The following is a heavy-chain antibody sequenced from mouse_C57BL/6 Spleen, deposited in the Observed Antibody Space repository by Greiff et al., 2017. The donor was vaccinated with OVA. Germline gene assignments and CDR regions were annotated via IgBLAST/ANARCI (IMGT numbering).Heavy chain of an antibody. CDR3: ARLSATRYFDV. CDR1: GFTFSSYG. CDR2: ISSGGSYT. V-gene: IGHV5-6*01. Sequence: EVQLVESGGDLVKPGGSLKLSCAASGFTFSSYGMSWVRQTPDKRLEWVATISSGGSYTYYPDSVKGRFTISRDNAKNTLYLQMSSLKSEDTAMYYCARLSATRYFDVWGTGTTVTVSS. J-gene: IGHJ1*03. D-gene: IGHD1-1*01.